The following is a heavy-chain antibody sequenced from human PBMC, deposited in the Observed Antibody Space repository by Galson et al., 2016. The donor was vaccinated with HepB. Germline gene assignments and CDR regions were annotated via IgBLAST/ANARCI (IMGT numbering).Heavy chain of an antibody. CDR1: GGSISSRSYY. CDR2: IYYSGST. J-gene: IGHJ4*02. D-gene: IGHD6-13*01. V-gene: IGHV4-39*01. Sequence: ETLSPTCTVSGGSISSRSYYWGWIRQPPGKGLEWIGSIYYSGSTYYNPSLKSRVTISVDTPKSQFSLKLSSVTAADTAVYYCARAQVGEIAAAGTWFDYWGQGTVVTVSS. CDR3: ARAQVGEIAAAGTWFDY.